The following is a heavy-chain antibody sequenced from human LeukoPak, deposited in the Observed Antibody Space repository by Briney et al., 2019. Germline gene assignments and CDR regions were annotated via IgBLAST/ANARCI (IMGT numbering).Heavy chain of an antibody. J-gene: IGHJ6*03. V-gene: IGHV3-30*03. Sequence: GGSLRLSCAASGFTFSSNWMHWVSQAPGKGLEWVAVISYDGSNKYYADSVKGRFTISRDDSKNTLYLQMNSLRAEDTAVYYCAREGVRGYYDFWSGYRRGYYMDVWGKGTTVTVSS. CDR2: ISYDGSNK. D-gene: IGHD3-3*01. CDR1: GFTFSSNW. CDR3: AREGVRGYYDFWSGYRRGYYMDV.